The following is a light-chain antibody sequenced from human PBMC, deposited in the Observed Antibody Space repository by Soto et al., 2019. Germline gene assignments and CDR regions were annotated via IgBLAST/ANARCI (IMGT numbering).Light chain of an antibody. V-gene: IGKV1-5*03. CDR1: HSLIKW. CDR2: EAS. Sequence: IQMTQYPTPLSASGVDRVPLTCRASHSLIKWLAWYQQKPGKAPKLLIYEASTLQSGVPSRFSGSGSGTDFTLTISSLQPEDFATYYCQQSYTTPLTFGGGTKVDIK. J-gene: IGKJ4*01. CDR3: QQSYTTPLT.